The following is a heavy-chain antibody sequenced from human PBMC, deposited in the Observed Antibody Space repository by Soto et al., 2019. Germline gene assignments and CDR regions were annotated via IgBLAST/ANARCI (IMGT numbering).Heavy chain of an antibody. Sequence: PSETLSLTCTVSGGSISSGGYYWSWIRQHPGKGLEWIGYIYYSGSTYYNPSLKSRVTISVDTSKNQFSLKLSPVTAADTAVYYCARHRGYCTYGVCYTREFGAFDIWGQGTMVTVSS. V-gene: IGHV4-31*03. CDR1: GGSISSGGYY. J-gene: IGHJ3*02. D-gene: IGHD2-8*01. CDR2: IYYSGST. CDR3: ARHRGYCTYGVCYTREFGAFDI.